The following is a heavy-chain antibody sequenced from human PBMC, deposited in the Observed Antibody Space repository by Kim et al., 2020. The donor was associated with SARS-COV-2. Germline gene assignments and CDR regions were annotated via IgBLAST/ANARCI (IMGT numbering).Heavy chain of an antibody. D-gene: IGHD3-10*01. V-gene: IGHV4-31*02. CDR3: ARGPVAVRGVIMYGMDV. J-gene: IGHJ6*02. Sequence: RKSRVTISVDTSKNQFSLKLSSVTAADTAVYYCARGPVAVRGVIMYGMDVWGQGTTVTVSS.